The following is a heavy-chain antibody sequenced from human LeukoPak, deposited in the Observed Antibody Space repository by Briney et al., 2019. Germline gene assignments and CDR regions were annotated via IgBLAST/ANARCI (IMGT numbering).Heavy chain of an antibody. CDR1: GGSISSHY. CDR3: ARGITPLCVIAARPGVWFDP. J-gene: IGHJ5*02. CDR2: IYYSGST. D-gene: IGHD6-6*01. V-gene: IGHV4-59*11. Sequence: SETLSLTCTVSGGSISSHYWSWIRQPPGKGLEWIGYIYYSGSTNYNPSLKSRVTISVDTSKNQFSLTLSSVTAADTAVYSCARGITPLCVIAARPGVWFDPWGQGTLVTVSS.